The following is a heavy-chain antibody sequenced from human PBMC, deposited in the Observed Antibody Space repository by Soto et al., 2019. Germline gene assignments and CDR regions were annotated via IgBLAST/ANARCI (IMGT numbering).Heavy chain of an antibody. CDR1: GGSITNYY. CDR2: MYTKERT. V-gene: IGHV4-4*07. CDR3: ARDDYKDGGNNWFDP. D-gene: IGHD3-16*01. Sequence: SETLSLTCTVSGGSITNYYWSWIRQPAGKGLEWIGRMYTKERTNYNLSLKSRVTMSVDTSKNQFSLKLNAVTAADTAVYYCARDDYKDGGNNWFDPWGQGTLVTVSS. J-gene: IGHJ5*02.